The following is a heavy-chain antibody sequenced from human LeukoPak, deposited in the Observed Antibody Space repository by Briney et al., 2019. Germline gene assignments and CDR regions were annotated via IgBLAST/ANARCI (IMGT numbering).Heavy chain of an antibody. V-gene: IGHV4-4*07. CDR3: ARAYSSPQGAYYYYMDV. CDR2: IYTSGST. D-gene: IGHD6-13*01. CDR1: GGSISSYY. Sequence: PSETLSLTCTVFGGSISSYYWSWIRQPAGKGLEWIGRIYTSGSTNYNPSLKSRVTISVDKSKNQFSLKLSSVTAADTAVYYCARAYSSPQGAYYYYMDVWGKGTTVTVSS. J-gene: IGHJ6*03.